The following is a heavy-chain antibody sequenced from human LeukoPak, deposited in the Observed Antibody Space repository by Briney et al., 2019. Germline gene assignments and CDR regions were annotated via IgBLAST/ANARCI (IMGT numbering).Heavy chain of an antibody. CDR2: IYYSGST. V-gene: IGHV4-39*01. D-gene: IGHD3-3*01. CDR1: GGSISSSSYY. Sequence: PSKTLSLTCTVSGGSISSSSYYWGWIRQPPGKGLEWIGSIYYSGSTFYNPSLKSRVTISVDTSKNQFFLKLSSVTAADTAVYYCARIITYYDFSCWFDPWGQGTLVTVSS. J-gene: IGHJ5*02. CDR3: ARIITYYDFSCWFDP.